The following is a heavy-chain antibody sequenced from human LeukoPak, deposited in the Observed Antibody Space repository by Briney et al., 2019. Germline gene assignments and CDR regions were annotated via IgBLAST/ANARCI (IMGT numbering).Heavy chain of an antibody. CDR3: AKDQISTALLYYYYGMDV. V-gene: IGHV1-46*01. J-gene: IGHJ6*02. CDR1: GYTFTSYY. CDR2: INPSGGST. Sequence: ASVKVSCKASGYTFTSYYMHWVRQAPGQGLEWMGIINPSGGSTSYAQKFQGRVTMTRDTSTSTVYMELSSLRSEDTAVYYCAKDQISTALLYYYYGMDVWGQGTTVTVSS.